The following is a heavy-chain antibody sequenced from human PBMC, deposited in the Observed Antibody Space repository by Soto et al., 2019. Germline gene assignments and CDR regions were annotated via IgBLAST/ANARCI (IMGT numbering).Heavy chain of an antibody. V-gene: IGHV3-21*01. D-gene: IGHD3-22*01. CDR1: GFSFSSYS. J-gene: IGHJ5*02. Sequence: GGSPRLSCAASGFSFSSYSMNWFRQAPGKGLEWVSSISSSSSYIYYADSVKGRFTISRDNANNSLYLQMNRLRAEDTAVYYCTKGNYDTSGLSLNGFDPWGQGTLVTVSS. CDR2: ISSSSSYI. CDR3: TKGNYDTSGLSLNGFDP.